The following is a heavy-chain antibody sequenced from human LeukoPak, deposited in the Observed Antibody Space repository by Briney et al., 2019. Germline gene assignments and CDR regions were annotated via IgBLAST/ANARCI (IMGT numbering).Heavy chain of an antibody. CDR1: GFIFSSYA. Sequence: GGSLRLSCAASGFIFSSYAMSWVRQAPGKGLEWVSVISGSGDSTCYADSAKGRFTVSRDNSKNTLNLQVKSLRAEDTAVYYCARSSGLGYYCSGDFCYRSLTDWGQGTLVTVSS. CDR2: ISGSGDST. D-gene: IGHD2-21*01. V-gene: IGHV3-23*01. CDR3: ARSSGLGYYCSGDFCYRSLTD. J-gene: IGHJ4*02.